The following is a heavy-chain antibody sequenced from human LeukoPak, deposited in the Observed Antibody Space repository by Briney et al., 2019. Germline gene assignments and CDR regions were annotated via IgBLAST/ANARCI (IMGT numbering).Heavy chain of an antibody. V-gene: IGHV3-48*04. CDR2: ISSSSSTI. D-gene: IGHD3-10*01. J-gene: IGHJ4*02. CDR3: ARSPDVWFGDRSTDY. CDR1: GFTFSSYS. Sequence: GGSLRLSCAASGFTFSSYSMNWVRQAPGKGLEWVSYISSSSSTIYYTDSVKGRFTISRDNAKNSLYLQMNSLRAEDTAVYYCARSPDVWFGDRSTDYWGQGTLVTVSS.